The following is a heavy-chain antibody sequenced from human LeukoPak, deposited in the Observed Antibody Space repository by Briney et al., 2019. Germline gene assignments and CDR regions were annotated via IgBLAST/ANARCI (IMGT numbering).Heavy chain of an antibody. Sequence: GGSLRLSCAASGFTFSSYWMSWVRQAPGKGLEWVANIKQDGSEKYYVDSVKGRFTISRDNSKNSLYLQMNSLRAEDTAVYYCARDFRAVAGKKRNWYFDLWGRGTLVTVSS. J-gene: IGHJ2*01. CDR1: GFTFSSYW. CDR2: IKQDGSEK. CDR3: ARDFRAVAGKKRNWYFDL. D-gene: IGHD6-19*01. V-gene: IGHV3-7*05.